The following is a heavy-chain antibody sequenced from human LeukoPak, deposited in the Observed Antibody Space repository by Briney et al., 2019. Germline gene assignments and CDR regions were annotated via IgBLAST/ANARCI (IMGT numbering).Heavy chain of an antibody. J-gene: IGHJ4*02. CDR2: ISSSGNTI. V-gene: IGHV3-48*04. Sequence: PGGSLRLSCAASGFTFSSYSMNWVRQAPGKGLEWVSYISSSGNTIYYADSVKGRFTISRDNAKNSLYLQMNSLRAEDTAVYYCARGPQMYSSSWFSRLHPFDYWGQGTLVTVSS. CDR3: ARGPQMYSSSWFSRLHPFDY. CDR1: GFTFSSYS. D-gene: IGHD6-13*01.